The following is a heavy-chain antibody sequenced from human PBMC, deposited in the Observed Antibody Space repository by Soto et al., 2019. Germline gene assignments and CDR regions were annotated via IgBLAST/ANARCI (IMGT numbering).Heavy chain of an antibody. CDR2: INAGNGNT. CDR1: GYSFTSYA. CDR3: ARGVENIVVVLGVFGYYGMDV. V-gene: IGHV1-3*01. Sequence: GGSVKVSGKASGYSFTSYAIYWVRQAPGQRLEWMGWINAGNGNTKYSQKLQGRVTFTGDTSASTAHMELSSLRSEDTAVYFCARGVENIVVVLGVFGYYGMDVWGQGTTVTVSS. D-gene: IGHD2-2*01. J-gene: IGHJ6*02.